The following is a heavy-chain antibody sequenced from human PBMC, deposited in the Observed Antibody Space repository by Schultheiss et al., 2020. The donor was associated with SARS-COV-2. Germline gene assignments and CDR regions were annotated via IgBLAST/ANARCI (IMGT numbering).Heavy chain of an antibody. V-gene: IGHV4-59*08. J-gene: IGHJ6*02. D-gene: IGHD2-2*01. Sequence: SETLSLTCTVSGASISGYYWSWIRQPPGKGLEWIGYIYYSGSTYYNPSLKSRVTISVDTSKNQFSLKLSSVTAADTAVYYCARSEARFCSSTSCYGWAVYYYGMDVWGQGTTVTVSS. CDR1: GASISGYY. CDR2: IYYSGST. CDR3: ARSEARFCSSTSCYGWAVYYYGMDV.